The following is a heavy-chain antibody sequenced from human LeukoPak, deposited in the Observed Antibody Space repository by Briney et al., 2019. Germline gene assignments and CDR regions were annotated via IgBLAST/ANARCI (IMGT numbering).Heavy chain of an antibody. D-gene: IGHD5-24*01. J-gene: IGHJ4*02. Sequence: GASVKVSCKASGYTFTGYCVHWVRQAPGQGLEWMGWMNPNNGDRKSPQNFQGRVTMTSDTSSSTAYMEVTRLTSDDTALYYCAKDRDGADRIILWGQGTLVTVSS. V-gene: IGHV1-2*02. CDR2: MNPNNGDR. CDR3: AKDRDGADRIIL. CDR1: GYTFTGYC.